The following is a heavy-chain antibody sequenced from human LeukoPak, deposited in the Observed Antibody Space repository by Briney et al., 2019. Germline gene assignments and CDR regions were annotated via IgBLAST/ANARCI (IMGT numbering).Heavy chain of an antibody. J-gene: IGHJ3*02. CDR2: SIPIFGTA. CDR1: GGTFSSYA. Sequence: ASVKLSCKASGGTFSSYAISWVRHAPGQGLERRGGSIPIFGTANYAQKFQGRVTITADKSTSTAYMELSSLRSEDAAVYYCARDDGSSSWHDAFDIWGQGTMVTVSS. D-gene: IGHD6-13*01. V-gene: IGHV1-69*06. CDR3: ARDDGSSSWHDAFDI.